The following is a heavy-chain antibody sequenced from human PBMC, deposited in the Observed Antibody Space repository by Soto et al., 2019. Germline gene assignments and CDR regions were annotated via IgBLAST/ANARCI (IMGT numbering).Heavy chain of an antibody. CDR1: GGTFSSYA. Sequence: SVKVSCKASGGTFSSYAISWVRQAPGQGLEWMGGIIPIFGTANYAQKFQGRVTITADESTSTAYMELSSLRSEDTAVYYCATSYYDFWSGYYTARGHYYYGMDVWGQGTTVTVSS. J-gene: IGHJ6*02. CDR3: ATSYYDFWSGYYTARGHYYYGMDV. V-gene: IGHV1-69*13. D-gene: IGHD3-3*01. CDR2: IIPIFGTA.